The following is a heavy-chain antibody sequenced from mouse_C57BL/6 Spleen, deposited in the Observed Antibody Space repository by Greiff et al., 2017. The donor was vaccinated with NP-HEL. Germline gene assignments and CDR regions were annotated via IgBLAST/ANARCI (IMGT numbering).Heavy chain of an antibody. D-gene: IGHD2-4*01. J-gene: IGHJ3*01. Sequence: VQLQESGAELARPGASVKMSCKASGYTFTSYTMHWVKQRPGQGLEWIGYINPSSGYTKYNQKFKDKATLTADKSSSTAYMQLSSLTSEDSAVYYCARSIYYDYDGGAYWGQGTLVTVSA. V-gene: IGHV1-4*01. CDR1: GYTFTSYT. CDR2: INPSSGYT. CDR3: ARSIYYDYDGGAY.